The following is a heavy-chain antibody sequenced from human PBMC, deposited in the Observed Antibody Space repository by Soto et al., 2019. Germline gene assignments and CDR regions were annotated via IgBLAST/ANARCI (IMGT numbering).Heavy chain of an antibody. D-gene: IGHD3-22*01. CDR1: GYSFTSYW. CDR3: AAAVYYYDSSGYSYFDY. J-gene: IGHJ4*02. Sequence: PGESLKISCKGSGYSFTSYWIGWVRQMPGKGLEWMGIIYPGDSDTRYSPSFQGQVTISADKSISTAYLQWSSLKASDTAVYYCAAAVYYYDSSGYSYFDYWGQGTLVTVSS. CDR2: IYPGDSDT. V-gene: IGHV5-51*01.